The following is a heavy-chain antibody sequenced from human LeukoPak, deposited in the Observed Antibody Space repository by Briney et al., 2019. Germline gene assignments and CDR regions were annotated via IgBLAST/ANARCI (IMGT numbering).Heavy chain of an antibody. Sequence: GGSLRLSCAASGFTFSSYGMHWVRQAPGKGLEWVAVISYDGSNKYYADSVKGRFTISRDNSKNTLYLQMNSLRAEDTALYYCAKGSGYCSSTSCYNYMDVWGKGTTVTVSS. CDR1: GFTFSSYG. J-gene: IGHJ6*03. D-gene: IGHD2-2*02. V-gene: IGHV3-30*18. CDR3: AKGSGYCSSTSCYNYMDV. CDR2: ISYDGSNK.